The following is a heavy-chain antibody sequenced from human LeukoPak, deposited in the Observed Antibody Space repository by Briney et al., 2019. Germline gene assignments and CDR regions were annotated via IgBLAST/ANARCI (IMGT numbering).Heavy chain of an antibody. D-gene: IGHD2-2*01. Sequence: SETLSLTCTVSGASISTYYWSWIRQPPGKGLEWIGYIYHSGSTNYNPSLKSRVTISLDTFKNQLSLKLSSVTAADTAVYYCSNGGASSQFLDYWGQGILVTVSS. CDR3: SNGGASSQFLDY. CDR2: IYHSGST. CDR1: GASISTYY. V-gene: IGHV4-59*01. J-gene: IGHJ4*02.